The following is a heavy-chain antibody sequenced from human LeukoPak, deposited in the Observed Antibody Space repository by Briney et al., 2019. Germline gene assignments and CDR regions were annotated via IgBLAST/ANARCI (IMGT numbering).Heavy chain of an antibody. CDR1: GFAFRNYA. D-gene: IGHD2/OR15-2a*01. J-gene: IGHJ4*02. CDR3: ARDRGEKYSTDY. Sequence: PGGSLRLSCAASGFAFRNYAIHWVRQAPGKGLEWVTFISYDGSIKYYADSVKGRFTISRDNSKNTLSLQMNSLRAEDTATYYCARDRGEKYSTDYWGQGTLVTVSS. V-gene: IGHV3-30-3*01. CDR2: ISYDGSIK.